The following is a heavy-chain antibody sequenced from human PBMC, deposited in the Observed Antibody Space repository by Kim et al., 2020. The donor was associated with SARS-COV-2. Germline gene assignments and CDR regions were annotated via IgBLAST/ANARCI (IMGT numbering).Heavy chain of an antibody. Sequence: SVKGRFTISRDNSKNTLYLQMNSLRAEDTAVYYCARDQEIVGATLYYFDYWGQGTLVTVSS. J-gene: IGHJ4*02. V-gene: IGHV3-30*07. D-gene: IGHD1-26*01. CDR3: ARDQEIVGATLYYFDY.